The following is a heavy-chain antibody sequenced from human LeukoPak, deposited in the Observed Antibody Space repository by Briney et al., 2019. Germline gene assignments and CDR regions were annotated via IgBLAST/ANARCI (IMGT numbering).Heavy chain of an antibody. V-gene: IGHV3-15*01. CDR1: GFTFSDAW. Sequence: PGGSLTLSCAASGFTFSDAWMSWVRQAPGKGLECVGRIKSKTDGGTTDYAAPVKGRFTISRDDSKNTLYLQMNSLKTEDTAVYYCTNGVVRGENGRWGQGTLVTVSS. D-gene: IGHD3-10*01. J-gene: IGHJ4*02. CDR3: TNGVVRGENGR. CDR2: IKSKTDGGTT.